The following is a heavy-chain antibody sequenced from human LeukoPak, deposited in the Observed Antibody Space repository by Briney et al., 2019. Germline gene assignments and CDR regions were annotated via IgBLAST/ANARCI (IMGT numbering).Heavy chain of an antibody. CDR3: ARDTVVVVAATAVSDY. J-gene: IGHJ4*02. V-gene: IGHV1-18*01. CDR2: ISAYNGNT. Sequence: ASVKVSCKASGYTFTSYGISWVRQAPGQGLEWMGWISAYNGNTNYAQKLQGRVTMTTDTSTSTAYMEPRSLRSDDTAVYYCARDTVVVVAATAVSDYWGQGTLVTVSS. CDR1: GYTFTSYG. D-gene: IGHD2-15*01.